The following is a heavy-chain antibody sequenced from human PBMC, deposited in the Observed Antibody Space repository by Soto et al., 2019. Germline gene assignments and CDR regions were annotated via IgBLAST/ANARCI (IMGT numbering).Heavy chain of an antibody. CDR2: INPNSGGT. D-gene: IGHD3-3*01. V-gene: IGHV1-2*04. Sequence: ASVKVSCKASGYTFTDYFIHWVRQAPGQGPEWMGWINPNSGGTNYAQKFQGWVTMTRDTSISTAYMELSRLRSDDTAVYYCARENRITIFGVVISYGMDVWGQGTTVTVSS. J-gene: IGHJ6*02. CDR3: ARENRITIFGVVISYGMDV. CDR1: GYTFTDYF.